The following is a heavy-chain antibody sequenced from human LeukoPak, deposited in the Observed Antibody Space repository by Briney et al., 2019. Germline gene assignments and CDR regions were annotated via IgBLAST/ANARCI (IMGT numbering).Heavy chain of an antibody. CDR3: ARGGCSSTSCYKGGGLWIDP. CDR2: IYYSGST. CDR1: GGSISSYY. Sequence: SETLSLTCTVSGGSISSYYWSWIRQPPGKGLEWIGYIYYSGSTNYNPSLKSRVTISVDTSKNQFSLKLSSVTAADTAVYYCARGGCSSTSCYKGGGLWIDPWGQGTLVTVSS. D-gene: IGHD2-2*01. J-gene: IGHJ5*02. V-gene: IGHV4-59*01.